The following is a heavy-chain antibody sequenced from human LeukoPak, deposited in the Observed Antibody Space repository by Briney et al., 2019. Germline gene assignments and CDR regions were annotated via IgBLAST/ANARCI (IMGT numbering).Heavy chain of an antibody. CDR3: AIAGAVVPATVEP. V-gene: IGHV1-24*01. D-gene: IGHD2-2*01. CDR1: GYTLTELS. J-gene: IGHJ5*02. Sequence: ASVKVSCKVSGYTLTELSMHWVRQAPGKGLEWMGGFDPEDDETIYAQKFQGRVTMTEDTSTDTAYMELRSLRFEDTAVYYCAIAGAVVPATVEPWGQGTLVTVSS. CDR2: FDPEDDET.